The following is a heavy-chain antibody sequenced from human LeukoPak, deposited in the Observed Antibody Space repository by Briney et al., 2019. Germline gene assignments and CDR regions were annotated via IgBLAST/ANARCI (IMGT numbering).Heavy chain of an antibody. V-gene: IGHV3-21*01. D-gene: IGHD4/OR15-4a*01. Sequence: PGGSLRLSCAASGFAFSSYSMNWVRQAPGKGLEWVSSISSSSSYIYYADSVKGRFTISRDNAKNSLYLQMNSLRAEGAAVYYCARDEGADIWGQGTMVTVSS. CDR3: ARDEGADI. CDR2: ISSSSSYI. CDR1: GFAFSSYS. J-gene: IGHJ3*02.